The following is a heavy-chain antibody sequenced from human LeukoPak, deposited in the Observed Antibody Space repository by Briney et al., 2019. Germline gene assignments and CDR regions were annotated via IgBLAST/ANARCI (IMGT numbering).Heavy chain of an antibody. J-gene: IGHJ5*02. CDR2: IYTSGST. Sequence: SETLSLTCTVSGGSISSGSYYWSWIRQPAGKGVEWIGRIYTSGSTNYNPSLKSRVTISVDTSKNQFSLKLSSVTAADTAVYYCARDIVVVPAAMRMGYNWFDPWGQGTLVTVSS. CDR3: ARDIVVVPAAMRMGYNWFDP. D-gene: IGHD2-2*01. CDR1: GGSISSGSYY. V-gene: IGHV4-61*02.